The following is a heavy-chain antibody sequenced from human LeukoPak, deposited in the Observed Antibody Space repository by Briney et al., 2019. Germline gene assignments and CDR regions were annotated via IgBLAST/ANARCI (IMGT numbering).Heavy chain of an antibody. J-gene: IGHJ6*02. CDR3: ARSPGYCTNGVCYTRYYYGMDV. Sequence: GESLKISCKGSGYSFTSYWIGWVRQMPGKGLEWMGIIYPGDSDTIYSPSFQGQVTISADKSISTAYLQWSSLKASDTAMYYCARSPGYCTNGVCYTRYYYGMDVWGQGTTVTVSS. V-gene: IGHV5-51*01. CDR1: GYSFTSYW. CDR2: IYPGDSDT. D-gene: IGHD2-8*01.